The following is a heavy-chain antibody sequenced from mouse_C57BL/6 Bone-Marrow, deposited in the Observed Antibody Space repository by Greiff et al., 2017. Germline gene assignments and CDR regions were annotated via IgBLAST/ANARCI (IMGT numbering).Heavy chain of an antibody. CDR3: ARREGYYYYGSSWYFDV. Sequence: QVTLKESGPGILQSSQTLSLTCSFSGFSLSTSGMGVSWIRQPSGKGLEWLAHIYWDDDKRYNPSLKSRLTISKDTSRNQVFLKITSVDTADTATYYCARREGYYYYGSSWYFDVWGTGTTVTVSS. CDR2: IYWDDDK. V-gene: IGHV8-12*01. CDR1: GFSLSTSGMG. J-gene: IGHJ1*03. D-gene: IGHD1-1*01.